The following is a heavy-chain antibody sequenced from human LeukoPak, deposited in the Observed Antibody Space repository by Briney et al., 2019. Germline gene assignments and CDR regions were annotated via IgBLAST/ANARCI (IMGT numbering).Heavy chain of an antibody. CDR2: INTGGST. D-gene: IGHD3-9*01. Sequence: GGSLRLSCAASGFKVSSNYMSWVRQAPGKGLAWVSLINTGGSTYYADSVKGRFTMSRDNSKSTLYLQMDSLRAEDSAVYYCATGPRYYDISPPEYWGQGTLVTVSS. J-gene: IGHJ4*02. V-gene: IGHV3-53*01. CDR1: GFKVSSNY. CDR3: ATGPRYYDISPPEY.